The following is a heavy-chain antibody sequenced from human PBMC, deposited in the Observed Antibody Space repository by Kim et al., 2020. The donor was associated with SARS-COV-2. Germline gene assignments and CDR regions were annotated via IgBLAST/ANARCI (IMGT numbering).Heavy chain of an antibody. CDR2: INSDGSST. CDR3: ARDGAVVRGVINSYYYYGMDV. D-gene: IGHD3-10*01. J-gene: IGHJ6*02. Sequence: GGSLRLSCAASGFTFSSYWMHWVRQAPGKGLVWVSRINSDGSSTSYADSVKGRFTISRDNAKNTLYLQMNSLRAEDTAVYYCARDGAVVRGVINSYYYYGMDVWGQGTTVTVSS. V-gene: IGHV3-74*01. CDR1: GFTFSSYW.